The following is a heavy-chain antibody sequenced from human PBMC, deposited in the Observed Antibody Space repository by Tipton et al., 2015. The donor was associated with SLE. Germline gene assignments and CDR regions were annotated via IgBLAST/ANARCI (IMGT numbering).Heavy chain of an antibody. D-gene: IGHD3-22*01. CDR3: AREAHYYDSSGTLTGY. V-gene: IGHV4-31*03. J-gene: IGHJ4*02. CDR2: IYYSGST. CDR1: GGSISSGGYY. Sequence: TLSLTCTVSGGSISSGGYYWSWIRQHPGKGLEWIGYIYYSGSTYYNPSLKSRVTISVDTSKNQFSLKLSSVTAAATAVYYCAREAHYYDSSGTLTGYCGQGALVTVSS.